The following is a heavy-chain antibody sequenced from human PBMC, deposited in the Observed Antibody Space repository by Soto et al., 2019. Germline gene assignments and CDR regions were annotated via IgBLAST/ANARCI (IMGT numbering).Heavy chain of an antibody. Sequence: QVQLVQSGAEVKKPGSSVKVSCKASGGTFSSYAISWVRQAPGQGLEWMGGIIPIFGTANYAQKFQGRVTITADESTSTAYMELSSLRSEDTAVYYCARLPNPSATVTTGNFDYWGQGTLVTVSS. J-gene: IGHJ4*02. D-gene: IGHD4-17*01. CDR3: ARLPNPSATVTTGNFDY. CDR1: GGTFSSYA. V-gene: IGHV1-69*12. CDR2: IIPIFGTA.